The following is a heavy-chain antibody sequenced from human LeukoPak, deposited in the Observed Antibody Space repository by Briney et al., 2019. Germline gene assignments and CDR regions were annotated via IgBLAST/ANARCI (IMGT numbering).Heavy chain of an antibody. CDR2: ISAYNGNT. Sequence: GASVTVSCKASGYTFTSYGISWVRQAPGQGLEWMGWISAYNGNTNYAQKLQGRVTMTTDTSTSTAYMELRSLRSDDTAVYYCASFGAGYGSGSYYYYGMDVWGQGTTVTVSS. CDR1: GYTFTSYG. J-gene: IGHJ6*02. CDR3: ASFGAGYGSGSYYYYGMDV. V-gene: IGHV1-18*01. D-gene: IGHD3-10*01.